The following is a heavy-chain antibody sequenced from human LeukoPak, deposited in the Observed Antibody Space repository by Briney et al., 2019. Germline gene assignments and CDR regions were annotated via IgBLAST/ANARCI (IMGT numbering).Heavy chain of an antibody. V-gene: IGHV5-51*01. Sequence: GESLKISCKGSGYTFTNYWIAWVRQMPGKGLEWMGIIYPGDSDTKYSPSFQGQVTISVDKSFSTAYLQWSSLKASDTAMYYCARLAAKRFFDIWGQGTMVTVSS. CDR2: IYPGDSDT. CDR1: GYTFTNYW. J-gene: IGHJ3*02. D-gene: IGHD6-25*01. CDR3: ARLAAKRFFDI.